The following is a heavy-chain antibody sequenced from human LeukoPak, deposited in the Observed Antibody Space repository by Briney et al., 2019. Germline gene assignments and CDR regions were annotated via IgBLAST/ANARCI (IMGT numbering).Heavy chain of an antibody. V-gene: IGHV3-11*01. D-gene: IGHD6-13*01. CDR2: ISCCGSTI. CDR1: GFTFSDYY. Sequence: PGGSLRLSCAASGFTFSDYYMNWIRQAPGKGLEWVSYISCCGSTIYYADSVKGRFTISRANAKNSMYLQINTLRAEDTAVYYCARGLYSNERWGQGTLVTVSS. J-gene: IGHJ4*02. CDR3: ARGLYSNER.